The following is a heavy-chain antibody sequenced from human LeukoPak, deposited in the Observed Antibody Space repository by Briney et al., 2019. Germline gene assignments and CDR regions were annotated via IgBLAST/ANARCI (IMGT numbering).Heavy chain of an antibody. V-gene: IGHV4-39*07. CDR2: IYHSGST. CDR3: ARAPRSSGYSLDI. D-gene: IGHD3-22*01. J-gene: IGHJ3*02. CDR1: GGSISSSSYY. Sequence: SETLSLTCTVSGGSISSSSYYWGWIGQPPGKGLEGIGSIYHSGSTYYNPSLKSRVTISVDMSKNQFSLKLSSVTAADTAVYYCARAPRSSGYSLDIWGQGTMVTVSS.